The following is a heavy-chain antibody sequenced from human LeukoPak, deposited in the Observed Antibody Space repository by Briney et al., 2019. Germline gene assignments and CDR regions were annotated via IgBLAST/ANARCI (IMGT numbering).Heavy chain of an antibody. V-gene: IGHV4-39*01. CDR3: ARHGALQQWLVKDYFDY. CDR1: GGSISSSSYY. Sequence: SETLSLTCTVSGGSISSSSYYWGWIRQPPGKGLEWIGSIYYSGSTYDNPARKSRVNISVDTSKNQFSLKLSSVTAADTAVYYCARHGALQQWLVKDYFDYWGQGTLVTVSS. D-gene: IGHD6-19*01. CDR2: IYYSGST. J-gene: IGHJ4*02.